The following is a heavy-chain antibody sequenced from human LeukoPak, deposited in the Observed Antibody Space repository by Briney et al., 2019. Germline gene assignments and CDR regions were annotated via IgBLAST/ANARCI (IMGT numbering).Heavy chain of an antibody. D-gene: IGHD6-19*01. CDR2: IYYSGST. J-gene: IGHJ4*02. CDR1: GGSISSSSYY. V-gene: IGHV4-39*07. CDR3: ARADSSGWYGEVD. Sequence: PSETLSLTCTVSGGSISSSSYYWGWIRQPPGKGLECIGSIYYSGSTYYNPSLKSRVTISVDTSKNQFSLKLSSVTAADTAVYYCARADSSGWYGEVDWGQGTLVTVSS.